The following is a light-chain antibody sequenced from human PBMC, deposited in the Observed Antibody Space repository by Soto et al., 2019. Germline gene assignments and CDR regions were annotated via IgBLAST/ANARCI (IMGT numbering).Light chain of an antibody. CDR1: QSVSSN. CDR2: AAS. Sequence: EIVMTQSPATLSVSPGEGATLSCRASQSVSSNLAWYQQKPSQAPRLLIYAASTRATGIPARFSGSGSGTEFTLTISSLQSEDSAVYYCQQYNNWPPLTFGGGTKVEIK. CDR3: QQYNNWPPLT. V-gene: IGKV3-15*01. J-gene: IGKJ4*01.